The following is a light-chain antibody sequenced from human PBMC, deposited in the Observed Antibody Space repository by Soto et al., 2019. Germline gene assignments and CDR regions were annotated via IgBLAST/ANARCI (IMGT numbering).Light chain of an antibody. J-gene: IGLJ2*01. Sequence: QSVLTQPPSVSGAPGQRVTISCTGGSSNIGAGYDVHWYQQLPGTAPKLLIYGNSNRPSGVPDRFSGSKSGTSASLAITGLQAEDEADYYCQSYDSSLSGSVCGGGTKLTVL. CDR2: GNS. CDR1: SSNIGAGYD. V-gene: IGLV1-40*01. CDR3: QSYDSSLSGSV.